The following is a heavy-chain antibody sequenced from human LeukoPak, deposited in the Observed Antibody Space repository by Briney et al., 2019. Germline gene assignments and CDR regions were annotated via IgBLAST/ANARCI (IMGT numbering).Heavy chain of an antibody. CDR1: GFTFSSYA. D-gene: IGHD6-19*01. CDR3: AKGPSSYSSGWYSDY. Sequence: GGSLRLSCAASGFTFSSYAMSWVRQVPGRGLEWVSAISGSGGSTYYADSVKGRFTISRDNSKNTLYLQMNSLRAEDTAVYYCAKGPSSYSSGWYSDYWGQGTLVTVSS. J-gene: IGHJ4*02. CDR2: ISGSGGST. V-gene: IGHV3-23*01.